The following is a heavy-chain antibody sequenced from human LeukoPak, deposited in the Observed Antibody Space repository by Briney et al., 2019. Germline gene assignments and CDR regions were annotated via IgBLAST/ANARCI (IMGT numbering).Heavy chain of an antibody. J-gene: IGHJ4*02. CDR1: GGTFSSYA. Sequence: SVKVSCKASGGTFSSYAISWVRQAPGQGLEWMGGIIPIFGTANYAQKFQGRVTITTDESTSTAYMELSSLRSEDTAVYYCARDSYYDILTGYPLVDWGQGTLVTVSS. CDR2: IIPIFGTA. V-gene: IGHV1-69*05. CDR3: ARDSYYDILTGYPLVD. D-gene: IGHD3-9*01.